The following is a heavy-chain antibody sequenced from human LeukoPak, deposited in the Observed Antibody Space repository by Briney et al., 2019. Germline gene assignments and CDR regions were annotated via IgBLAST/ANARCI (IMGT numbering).Heavy chain of an antibody. D-gene: IGHD3-16*01. J-gene: IGHJ4*02. Sequence: GGSLRLSCTASGFTFGGYAMSWVRQAPGNGLEWVGFIRSKAYGGTTEYAASVKGRFTISRDDSKSIAYLQMNSLKTEDTAVYYCTRDYDYALDYWGQGTLVTVSS. CDR1: GFTFGGYA. CDR2: IRSKAYGGTT. V-gene: IGHV3-49*04. CDR3: TRDYDYALDY.